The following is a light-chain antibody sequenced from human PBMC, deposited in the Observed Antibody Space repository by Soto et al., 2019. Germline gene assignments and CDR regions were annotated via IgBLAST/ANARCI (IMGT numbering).Light chain of an antibody. CDR2: GAS. CDR3: QQSYSASYT. Sequence: DIQMTQSPSSLSASVGERATVTCRASQSISTYLNWYQQKQGKAPRLLIYGASSLQRGVSSRFSASGDGTDFTLTISSMQPEDFATYFCQQSYSASYTFGQGTKLEI. J-gene: IGKJ2*01. V-gene: IGKV1-39*01. CDR1: QSISTY.